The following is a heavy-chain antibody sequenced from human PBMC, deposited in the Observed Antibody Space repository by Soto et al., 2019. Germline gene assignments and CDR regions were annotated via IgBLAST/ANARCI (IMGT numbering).Heavy chain of an antibody. D-gene: IGHD6-13*01. CDR1: GGSISSYY. V-gene: IGHV4-59*01. J-gene: IGHJ4*02. CDR3: ARAGSTWRYFFDY. Sequence: QVQLQESGPGLVKPSETLSLTCTVSGGSISSYYWTWIRQPPGKGLEWVGYVYYSGTTYYKPSLQSRVTISVYTSKNQCSLKVQSVTAAETAIYYCARAGSTWRYFFDYWGQGSLVTVSS. CDR2: VYYSGTT.